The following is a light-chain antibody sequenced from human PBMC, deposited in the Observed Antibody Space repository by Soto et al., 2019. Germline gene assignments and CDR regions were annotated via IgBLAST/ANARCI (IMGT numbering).Light chain of an antibody. CDR2: EVS. Sequence: QPASVSGSPGQSITISCTGTSSDVGGYNYVSWYQQQSGKAPKLMIHEVSNRPSGVSNRFSGSKSGNTASLTISGLQAEDEADYYCSSYAGSSTFYVFGTGTKVTVL. J-gene: IGLJ1*01. CDR3: SSYAGSSTFYV. CDR1: SSDVGGYNY. V-gene: IGLV2-14*01.